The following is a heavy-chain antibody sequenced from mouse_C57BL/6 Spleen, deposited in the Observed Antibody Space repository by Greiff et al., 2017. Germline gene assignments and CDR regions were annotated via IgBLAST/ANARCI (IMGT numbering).Heavy chain of an antibody. CDR2: IYPGSGST. CDR1: GYTFTSYW. V-gene: IGHV1-55*01. CDR3: ARGGYYSAMDY. Sequence: QVQLQQSGAELVKPGASVKMSCKASGYTFTSYWITWVKQRPGQCLEWIGDIYPGSGSTNYNEKFKSKDTLTVDTSSSTAYMQRSSLTSEDSAVYYCARGGYYSAMDYWGQGTSVTVSS. J-gene: IGHJ4*01. D-gene: IGHD2-3*01.